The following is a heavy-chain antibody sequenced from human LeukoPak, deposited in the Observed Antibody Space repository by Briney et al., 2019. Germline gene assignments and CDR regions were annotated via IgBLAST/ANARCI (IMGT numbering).Heavy chain of an antibody. D-gene: IGHD1-7*01. CDR1: GFTFSLYN. J-gene: IGHJ6*02. Sequence: GGSLRLSCAASGFTFSLYNMNWVRQVPGKGLEWVGQIVSNIDGGTTDYAAPVKGRFTISRDDSESMLYLQMNSLKIEDTAVYYCTTDEDWNYARKDVWGQGATVIVSS. CDR3: TTDEDWNYARKDV. CDR2: IVSNIDGGTT. V-gene: IGHV3-15*04.